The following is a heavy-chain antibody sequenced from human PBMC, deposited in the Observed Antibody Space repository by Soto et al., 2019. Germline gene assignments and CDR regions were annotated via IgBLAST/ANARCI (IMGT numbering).Heavy chain of an antibody. V-gene: IGHV3-9*01. CDR3: AKDTGGYNFYYFDD. J-gene: IGHJ4*02. CDR2: IGWNGGNI. Sequence: GGSLRLSCTASGFTFDDYAMHWVRQAPGKGLEWVSGIGWNGGNIRYADSVKGRFTISRDNAENSLHLQMNSLRAEDTALYYCAKDTGGYNFYYFDDWGQGTLVTVSS. CDR1: GFTFDDYA. D-gene: IGHD5-12*01.